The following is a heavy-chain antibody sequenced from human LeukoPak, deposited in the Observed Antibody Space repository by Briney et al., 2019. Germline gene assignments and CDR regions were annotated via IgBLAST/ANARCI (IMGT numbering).Heavy chain of an antibody. V-gene: IGHV4-59*11. CDR1: GASISSHY. D-gene: IGHD3-22*01. CDR3: ARSHDTSGYYQQFDY. J-gene: IGHJ4*02. CDR2: IYNSGST. Sequence: SETLSLTCTVSGASISSHYWSWIRQPPGKGLEWIGYIYNSGSTNYNPSLKSRVTISVDTSKTQFSLKLTSVTAADTAVYYCARSHDTSGYYQQFDYWGRGTLVSVSS.